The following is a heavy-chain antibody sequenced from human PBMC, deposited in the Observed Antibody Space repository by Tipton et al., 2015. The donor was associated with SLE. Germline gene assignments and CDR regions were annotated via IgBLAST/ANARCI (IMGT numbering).Heavy chain of an antibody. D-gene: IGHD3-10*01. V-gene: IGHV3-23*01. J-gene: IGHJ4*02. CDR3: ARDHYYGSGSYED. CDR1: GFTFSSYA. Sequence: SLRLSCAASGFTFSSYAMSWVRQAPGKGLEWVSAISGSGGSTYYADSVKGRFTISRDNAKNSLYLQMNSLRAEDTAVYYCARDHYYGSGSYEDWGQGTLVTVSS. CDR2: ISGSGGST.